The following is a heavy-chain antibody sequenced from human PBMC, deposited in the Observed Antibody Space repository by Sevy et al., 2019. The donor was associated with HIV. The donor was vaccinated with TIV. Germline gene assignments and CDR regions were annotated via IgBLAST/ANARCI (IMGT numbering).Heavy chain of an antibody. D-gene: IGHD3-22*01. J-gene: IGHJ4*02. CDR2: ISSGSSYI. CDR1: GFTFSYYD. V-gene: IGHV3-21*04. CDR3: ASPLNYYDSPSAY. Sequence: GGSLRLSCAASGFTFSYYDMNWVRQAPGKGLEWVSSISSGSSYIFYADSVKARFTISRDNAKNSLYLQMNSLRAEDTAVYYCASPLNYYDSPSAYWGQGTLVTVSS.